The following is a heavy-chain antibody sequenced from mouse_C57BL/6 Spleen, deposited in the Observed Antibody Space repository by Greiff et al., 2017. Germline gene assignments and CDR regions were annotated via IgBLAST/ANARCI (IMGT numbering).Heavy chain of an antibody. CDR1: GYSFTGYY. V-gene: IGHV1-42*01. D-gene: IGHD1-1*01. Sequence: VQLQQSGPELVKPGASVKISCKASGYSFTGYYMNWVKQSPEKSLEWIGEINPSTGGTTYNQKFKAKATLTVDKSSSTAYMRLKSLTSEDSAVYYCARAGDYYGSSYLYAMDYWGQGTSVTVSS. J-gene: IGHJ4*01. CDR2: INPSTGGT. CDR3: ARAGDYYGSSYLYAMDY.